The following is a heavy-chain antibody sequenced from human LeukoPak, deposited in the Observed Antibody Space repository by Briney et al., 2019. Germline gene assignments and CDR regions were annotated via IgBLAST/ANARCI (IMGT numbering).Heavy chain of an antibody. CDR2: ISGSGGST. Sequence: PGGSLRLSCAASGFTFSSYAMSWVRQAPGKGLEWVSAISGSGGSTYYADSVKGRFTISRDNSKKTLYLQMNSLRAEDTALYYCAKKGGIAVAGTIYCYYAMDVWGQGTTVTVSS. CDR3: AKKGGIAVAGTIYCYYAMDV. V-gene: IGHV3-23*01. D-gene: IGHD6-13*01. J-gene: IGHJ6*02. CDR1: GFTFSSYA.